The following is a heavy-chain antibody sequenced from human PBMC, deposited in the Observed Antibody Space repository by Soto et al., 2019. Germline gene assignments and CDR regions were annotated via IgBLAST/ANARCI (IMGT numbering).Heavy chain of an antibody. CDR1: GFTFSSYS. J-gene: IGHJ3*02. D-gene: IGHD3-10*01. Sequence: GGSLRLSCAASGFTFSSYSMNWVRQAPGKGLEWVSYISSSSSTIYYADSVKGRFTISRDNAKNSLYLQMNSLRAEDTVVYYCARGFDGEAGAFDIWGQGTMVTVSS. CDR3: ARGFDGEAGAFDI. CDR2: ISSSSSTI. V-gene: IGHV3-48*04.